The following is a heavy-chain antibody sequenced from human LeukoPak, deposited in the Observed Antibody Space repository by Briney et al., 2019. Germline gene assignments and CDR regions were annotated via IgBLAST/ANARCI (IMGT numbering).Heavy chain of an antibody. V-gene: IGHV4-4*02. D-gene: IGHD6-6*01. CDR3: AREGMYSSSSYFDY. CDR1: GGSISSSNW. Sequence: SGTLSLTCAVSGGSISSSNWWSWVRQPPGKGLEWIGEIYHSGSTNYNPSLKSRVTISVDKSKNQFSLKLSSVTAADTAVYYCAREGMYSSSSYFDYWGQGTLVTVSS. CDR2: IYHSGST. J-gene: IGHJ4*02.